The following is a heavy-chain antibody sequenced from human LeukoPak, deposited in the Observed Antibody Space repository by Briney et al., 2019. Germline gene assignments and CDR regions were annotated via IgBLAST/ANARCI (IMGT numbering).Heavy chain of an antibody. CDR2: ISGSGGST. V-gene: IGHV3-23*01. Sequence: PGGSLRLSCAASGFTFSSYAMSWVRQAPGKGLEWVSAISGSGGSTYYADSVKGRFTISRDNSKNTLYLQMNSLRAEDTAIYYCAKDRGYDSSGLDYWGQGTLVTVSS. D-gene: IGHD3-22*01. CDR1: GFTFSSYA. J-gene: IGHJ4*02. CDR3: AKDRGYDSSGLDY.